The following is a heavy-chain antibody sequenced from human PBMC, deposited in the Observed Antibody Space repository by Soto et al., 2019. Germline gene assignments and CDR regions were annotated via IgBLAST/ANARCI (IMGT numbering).Heavy chain of an antibody. D-gene: IGHD3-22*01. Sequence: SETLSLTCTVSGGSISSSSYYWGWIRQPPGKGLEWIGSIYYSGSTYYNPSLKSRVTISVDTSKNQFSLKPSSVTAADTAVYYCARQYYDSSGFMDYWGQGTLVTVSS. CDR1: GGSISSSSYY. J-gene: IGHJ4*02. CDR2: IYYSGST. CDR3: ARQYYDSSGFMDY. V-gene: IGHV4-39*01.